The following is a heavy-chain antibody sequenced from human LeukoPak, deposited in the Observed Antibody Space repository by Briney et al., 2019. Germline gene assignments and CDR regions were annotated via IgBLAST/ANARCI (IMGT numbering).Heavy chain of an antibody. CDR3: ARDDGDLYYYGMDV. V-gene: IGHV3-74*01. D-gene: IGHD4-17*01. Sequence: GGSLRLSCAASGFTFSSYWMHWVRRAPGKGLVWVSRINSDGSSTSYADSVKGRFTISRDNAKNTLYLQMNSLRAEDTAVYYCARDDGDLYYYGMDVWGQGTTVTVSS. J-gene: IGHJ6*02. CDR2: INSDGSST. CDR1: GFTFSSYW.